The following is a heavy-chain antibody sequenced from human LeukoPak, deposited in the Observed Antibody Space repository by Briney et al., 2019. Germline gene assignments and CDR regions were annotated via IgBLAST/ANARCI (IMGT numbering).Heavy chain of an antibody. Sequence: GGSLRLSCAASGFTVSSNYMSWVRQAPGKGLEWVSVIYSGGSTYYADSVKGRFTISRDNSKNTLYLQMNGLRAEDTAVYYCARDQDSSGWGYAFDIWGQGTMVTVSS. D-gene: IGHD6-19*01. CDR1: GFTVSSNY. V-gene: IGHV3-53*01. CDR2: IYSGGST. J-gene: IGHJ3*02. CDR3: ARDQDSSGWGYAFDI.